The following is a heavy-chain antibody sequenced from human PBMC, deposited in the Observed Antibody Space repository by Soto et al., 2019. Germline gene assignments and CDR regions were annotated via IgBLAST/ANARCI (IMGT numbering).Heavy chain of an antibody. V-gene: IGHV3-74*01. CDR3: AVQAAYYAFDM. D-gene: IGHD2-15*01. J-gene: IGHJ3*02. CDR2: INGDGSST. CDR1: GFTFSNYW. Sequence: EVQVVESGGGIVQPWGSLRLSCEGSGFTFSNYWMHWVRQAPGEGLAWISRINGDGSSTSYGDSVKGRFTISRDNAKNNLYLQMNTLRAEDTAVYYCAVQAAYYAFDMWGQWTMVSVSS.